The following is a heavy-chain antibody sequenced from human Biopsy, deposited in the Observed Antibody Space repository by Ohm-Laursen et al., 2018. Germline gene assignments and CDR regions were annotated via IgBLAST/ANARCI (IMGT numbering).Heavy chain of an antibody. CDR1: GYPFTSYY. CDR3: ARRDSLDY. Sequence: ASVKVSCQPSGYPFTSYYLPWVRQAPGQGLEWMGVMTPTTPSTPTFQGSLTMTRDTPTSTVDMELSSLRSEATAVYYCARRDSLDYWGQGTLVTVSS. CDR2: MTPTT. V-gene: IGHV1-46*03. J-gene: IGHJ4*02.